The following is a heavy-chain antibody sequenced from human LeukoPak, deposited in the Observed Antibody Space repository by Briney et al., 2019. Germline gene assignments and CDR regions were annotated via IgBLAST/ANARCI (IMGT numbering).Heavy chain of an antibody. CDR2: IYSGGST. V-gene: IGHV3-66*01. Sequence: PGGSLRLSCAASGFTFSSNYMSWVRQASGKGLEWVSVIYSGGSTYYADSVKGRFTISRDNSKNTLYLQMNSLRAEDTAVYYCAVTLVVADAFDIWGQGTMVTVSS. J-gene: IGHJ3*02. CDR1: GFTFSSNY. CDR3: AVTLVVADAFDI. D-gene: IGHD2-15*01.